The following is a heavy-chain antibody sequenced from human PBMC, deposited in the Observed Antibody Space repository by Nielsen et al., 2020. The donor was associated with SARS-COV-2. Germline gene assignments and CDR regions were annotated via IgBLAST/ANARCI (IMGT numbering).Heavy chain of an antibody. CDR1: GFTFSSYW. CDR3: ARDQSQGSGWYSTYYYYYYMDV. V-gene: IGHV3-7*01. D-gene: IGHD6-19*01. CDR2: IKQDGSEK. J-gene: IGHJ6*03. Sequence: GESLKISCAASGFTFSSYWMSWVRQAPGKGLEWVANIKQDGSEKYYVDSVKGRFTISRDNAKNSLYLQMNSLRAEDTAVYYCARDQSQGSGWYSTYYYYYYMDVWGKGTTVTVSS.